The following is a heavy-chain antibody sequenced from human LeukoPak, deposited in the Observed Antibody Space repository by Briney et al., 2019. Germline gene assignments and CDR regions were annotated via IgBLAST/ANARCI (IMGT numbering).Heavy chain of an antibody. J-gene: IGHJ5*02. CDR1: GVSISSYY. Sequence: SETLSLTCTVSGVSISSYYWSWIRQPPGKGLEWIGYIYYTGSTNYNPSLKSRVTMSVDTSKNQFSLSLRSVTAADTAVYYCARDAGLGATTSWFDPWGQGTLVTVSS. V-gene: IGHV4-59*01. CDR2: IYYTGST. CDR3: ARDAGLGATTSWFDP. D-gene: IGHD1-26*01.